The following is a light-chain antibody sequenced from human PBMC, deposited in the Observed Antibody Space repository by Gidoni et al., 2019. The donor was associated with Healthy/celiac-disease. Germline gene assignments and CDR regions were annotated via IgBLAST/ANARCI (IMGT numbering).Light chain of an antibody. Sequence: DIQMTQSPSSLSASVGDIVTITCLAIQSIRSYLKWYQQKTGKAPKLLIYAASSLQSGVPSRFRGSGAGTDFTITSSRRKPEEFETYYCQQSYSTQLTFGGGTKVEIK. CDR2: AAS. J-gene: IGKJ4*01. CDR1: QSIRSY. V-gene: IGKV1-39*01. CDR3: QQSYSTQLT.